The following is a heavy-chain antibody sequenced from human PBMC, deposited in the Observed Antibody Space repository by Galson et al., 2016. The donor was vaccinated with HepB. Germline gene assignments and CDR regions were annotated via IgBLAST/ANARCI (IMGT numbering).Heavy chain of an antibody. CDR3: ASHLGGSSLDPFEI. V-gene: IGHV3-23*01. Sequence: SLRLSCAASGLTFRSYAFSWLRQAPGKGLEWVSVSASGDITYYAHSVKGRFTISRDKSKNTLFLNMISLRAEDTASYYCASHLGGSSLDPFEICGRGTMVTVSS. CDR1: GLTFRSYA. J-gene: IGHJ3*02. CDR2: SASGDIT. D-gene: IGHD3-16*01.